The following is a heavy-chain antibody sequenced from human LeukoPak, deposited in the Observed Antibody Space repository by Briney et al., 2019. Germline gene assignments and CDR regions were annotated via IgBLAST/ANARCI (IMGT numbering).Heavy chain of an antibody. CDR1: GYTFTGYY. Sequence: ASVKVSCKASGYTFTGYYINWVRQAPGQGLEWMGWMNPNSGNTGHAQKFQGRVTMTRNTSISTAYMELSSLRSEDTAVYYCARGVSLAAAGTDYWGQGTLVTVSS. CDR2: MNPNSGNT. J-gene: IGHJ4*02. CDR3: ARGVSLAAAGTDY. D-gene: IGHD6-13*01. V-gene: IGHV1-8*02.